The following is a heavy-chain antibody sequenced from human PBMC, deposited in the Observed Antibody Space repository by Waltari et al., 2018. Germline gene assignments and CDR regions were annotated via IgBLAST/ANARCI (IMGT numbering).Heavy chain of an antibody. CDR2: IIPIFGTA. D-gene: IGHD1-26*01. Sequence: QVQLVQSGAEVKKPGSSVTVSCKASGGTFSSYAISCVRQAPGQGLEWMGGIIPIFGTANYAQKFQGRVTITADESTSTAYMELSSLRSEDTAVYYCARDSKLWELSGYDAFDIWGQGTMVTVSS. CDR3: ARDSKLWELSGYDAFDI. V-gene: IGHV1-69*01. J-gene: IGHJ3*02. CDR1: GGTFSSYA.